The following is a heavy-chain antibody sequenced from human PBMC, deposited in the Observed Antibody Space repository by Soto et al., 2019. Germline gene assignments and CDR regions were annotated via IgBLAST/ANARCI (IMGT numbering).Heavy chain of an antibody. J-gene: IGHJ4*02. CDR3: AHYTTKVLDY. CDR2: VYWDDDK. Sequence: QITLKESGPTLVKPTQTLTLTCTFSGFSLTTNGVGVGWIRQPPGKALEWLALVYWDDDKRYSPSLKNRLTITKDTSKNQVVLTMTNMDPVDTATYYGAHYTTKVLDYWGQGTLVTVSS. CDR1: GFSLTTNGVG. V-gene: IGHV2-5*02. D-gene: IGHD2-2*02.